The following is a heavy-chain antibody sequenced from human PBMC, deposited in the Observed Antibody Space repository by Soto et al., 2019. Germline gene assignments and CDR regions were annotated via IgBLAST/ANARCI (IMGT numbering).Heavy chain of an antibody. J-gene: IGHJ4*02. CDR3: ARAFDYGGNSRPFAS. CDR2: IYYSGNT. D-gene: IGHD4-17*01. V-gene: IGHV4-30-4*01. CDR1: GGSISSGYYY. Sequence: SETLSLTCSVSGGSISSGYYYWSWIRQPPGKGLEWIGNIYYSGNTYYNPSLKSRLIISIDTSKNQFSLKVGSVTAADTAVYYCARAFDYGGNSRPFASWGQGTLVTVSS.